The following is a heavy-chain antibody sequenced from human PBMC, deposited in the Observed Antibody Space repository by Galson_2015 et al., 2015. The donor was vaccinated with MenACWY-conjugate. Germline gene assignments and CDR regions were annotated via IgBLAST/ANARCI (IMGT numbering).Heavy chain of an antibody. Sequence: SVKVSCKASGFTFTSSAVQWVRQARGQRLEWIGWIVVGSGNTNYAQKFQERVTITRDMSTSTAYMELSSLRSEDTAVYYCAAAMGYGDYLVWFDPWGQGTLVTVSS. CDR2: IVVGSGNT. V-gene: IGHV1-58*01. CDR1: GFTFTSSA. D-gene: IGHD4-17*01. CDR3: AAAMGYGDYLVWFDP. J-gene: IGHJ5*02.